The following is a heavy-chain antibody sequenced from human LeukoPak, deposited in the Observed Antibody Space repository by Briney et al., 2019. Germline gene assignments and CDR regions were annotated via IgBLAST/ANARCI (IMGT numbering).Heavy chain of an antibody. CDR3: AKLGDYYGSGREYYFDY. D-gene: IGHD3-10*01. V-gene: IGHV3-7*03. Sequence: PGGSLRLSCAASGFTLSSYWMSWVRQAPGKGLEWVANIKQDGSEKYYVDSVKGRFTISRDNAKNSLYLQMYSLRAEDTAIYYCAKLGDYYGSGREYYFDYWGQGTLVTVSS. CDR1: GFTLSSYW. CDR2: IKQDGSEK. J-gene: IGHJ4*02.